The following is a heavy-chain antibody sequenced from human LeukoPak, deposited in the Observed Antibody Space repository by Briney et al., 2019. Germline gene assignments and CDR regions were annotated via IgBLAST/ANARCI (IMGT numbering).Heavy chain of an antibody. CDR1: GFIFSSYA. D-gene: IGHD6-13*01. CDR2: ISGSGGST. CDR3: ARDSIAAAGRPFDY. Sequence: GGSLRLSCAASGFIFSSYAMSWVRQAPGKGLEWVSTISGSGGSTYYADSVKGRFTISRDNAKNSLYLQMNSLRAEDTAVYYCARDSIAAAGRPFDYWGQGTLVTVSS. V-gene: IGHV3-23*01. J-gene: IGHJ4*02.